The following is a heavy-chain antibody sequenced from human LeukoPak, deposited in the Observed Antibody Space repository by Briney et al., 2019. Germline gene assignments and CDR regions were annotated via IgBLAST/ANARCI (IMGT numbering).Heavy chain of an antibody. Sequence: GGSLRLSCAASGFTFSNYVMSWVRQAPGKGLEWVSYINHNGEMIFYPDFVKGRFTISRDNAKNSLYLQMNSLRDEDAAVYYCARDNDWAFHYWGQGTLVTVSS. V-gene: IGHV3-48*02. D-gene: IGHD3-9*01. CDR3: ARDNDWAFHY. J-gene: IGHJ4*02. CDR1: GFTFSNYV. CDR2: INHNGEMI.